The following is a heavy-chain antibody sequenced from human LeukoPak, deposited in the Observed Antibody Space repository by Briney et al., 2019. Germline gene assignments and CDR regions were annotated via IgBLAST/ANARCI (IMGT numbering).Heavy chain of an antibody. Sequence: GRSLRLSCAASGFTFDDYAMHWVRQAPGKGLEWVSGISWNSGSIGYADSVKGRFTFSRDNAKNSLYLQMNSLRAEDMALYYCAKMGGGNSEAFDIWGQGTMVTVSS. CDR3: AKMGGGNSEAFDI. CDR1: GFTFDDYA. V-gene: IGHV3-9*03. D-gene: IGHD4-23*01. J-gene: IGHJ3*02. CDR2: ISWNSGSI.